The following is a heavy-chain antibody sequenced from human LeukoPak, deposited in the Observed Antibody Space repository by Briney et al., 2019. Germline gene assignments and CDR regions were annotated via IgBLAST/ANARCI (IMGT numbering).Heavy chain of an antibody. CDR3: AKDWGYYDSSGPFDY. D-gene: IGHD3-22*01. CDR1: GFTFSSYS. CDR2: ISYDGSQK. V-gene: IGHV3-30*18. Sequence: GGSLRLSCAASGFTFSSYSMNWVRQAPGKGLEWVAVISYDGSQKYYADSVKGRFTISRDNSKNSLYLQMNSLRAEDTAVYYCAKDWGYYDSSGPFDYWGQGTLVTVSS. J-gene: IGHJ4*02.